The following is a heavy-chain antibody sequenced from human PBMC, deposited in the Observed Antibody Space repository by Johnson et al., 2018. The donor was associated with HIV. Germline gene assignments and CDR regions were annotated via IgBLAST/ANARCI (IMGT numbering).Heavy chain of an antibody. D-gene: IGHD3-22*01. V-gene: IGHV3-33*08. J-gene: IGHJ3*02. CDR1: GFTFRNYG. Sequence: QVQLVESGGGVVQPGRSLRLSCAVSGFTFRNYGMHWVRQAPGKGLEWVAVIWYDGSNKYYADSVKGRFTISRDNAKNSLYLQMNSLRAEDTAVYYCARDAYYYDSNGRVFGIWGQGTMVTVSS. CDR2: IWYDGSNK. CDR3: ARDAYYYDSNGRVFGI.